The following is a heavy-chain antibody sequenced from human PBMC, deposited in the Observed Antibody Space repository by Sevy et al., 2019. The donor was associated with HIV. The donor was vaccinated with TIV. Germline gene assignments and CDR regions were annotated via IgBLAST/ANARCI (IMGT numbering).Heavy chain of an antibody. CDR3: AKKGVGYCSGGSCSYWFDP. V-gene: IGHV3-23*01. Sequence: GGSLRLSCAASGFTFNNYAMGWVRQAPGKGLEWVSAVSGSGGSTYYADSVKGRFTISRDNSKNTLYLQMNSLRAEDTAVYYCAKKGVGYCSGGSCSYWFDPWGQGTLVTVSS. D-gene: IGHD2-15*01. J-gene: IGHJ5*02. CDR1: GFTFNNYA. CDR2: VSGSGGST.